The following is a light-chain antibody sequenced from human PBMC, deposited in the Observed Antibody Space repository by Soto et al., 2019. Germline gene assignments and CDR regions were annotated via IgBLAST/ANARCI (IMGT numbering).Light chain of an antibody. CDR2: EVT. V-gene: IGLV2-8*01. CDR3: SSYVDTCSVI. J-gene: IGLJ2*01. CDR1: SGDVGHYNY. Sequence: QSALTQPPSASGSLGQSVTISCTGTSGDVGHYNYVSWYQQQPGKAPKLMIYEVTKRPSGVPDRFSGSKSGNTASLTVSGLQAEDEADYFCSSYVDTCSVIFGGGTKVTVL.